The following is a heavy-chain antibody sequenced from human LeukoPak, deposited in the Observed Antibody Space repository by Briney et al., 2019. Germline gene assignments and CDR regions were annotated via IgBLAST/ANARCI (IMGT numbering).Heavy chain of an antibody. J-gene: IGHJ6*02. CDR3: ARDKVVPAAPDMVGGESPYYYYGMDV. Sequence: SETLSLTCTVSGGSISSGGYYWSWIRQHPGKGLEWIGYIYYSGSTYYNPSLKSRVTISVDTSKNQFSLKLSSVTAADTAVYYCARDKVVPAAPDMVGGESPYYYYGMDVWGQGTTVTVSS. CDR2: IYYSGST. V-gene: IGHV4-31*03. CDR1: GGSISSGGYY. D-gene: IGHD2-2*01.